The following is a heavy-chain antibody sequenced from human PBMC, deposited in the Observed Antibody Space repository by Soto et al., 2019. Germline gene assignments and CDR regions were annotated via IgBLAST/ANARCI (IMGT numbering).Heavy chain of an antibody. J-gene: IGHJ6*02. Sequence: QVQLVQSGAQVKPPGASVKVSCKASGYTFTGHYMHWVRQVSGKRLEHLGWLKSDNGGTYYAPKFQGRVTFTRDTSTSTAYMELSGLQSDDTAVYFCARDLCPLGSGSACPLYGFDIWGQGTTVVVS. CDR2: LKSDNGGT. D-gene: IGHD3-10*01. V-gene: IGHV1-2*02. CDR3: ARDLCPLGSGSACPLYGFDI. CDR1: GYTFTGHY.